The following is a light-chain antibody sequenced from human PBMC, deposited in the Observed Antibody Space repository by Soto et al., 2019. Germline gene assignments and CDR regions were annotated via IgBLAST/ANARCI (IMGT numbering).Light chain of an antibody. CDR3: QQYNNWPWT. CDR1: QSVSSD. J-gene: IGKJ1*01. V-gene: IGKV3-15*01. Sequence: TQSPVTLALSPGEIATLSCRASQSVSSDLAWYQQKPGQAPRFLIYGASTRATGIPARFSGSGSGTEFTLTISSLQSEDCALYYCQQYNNWPWTFGQGTKVDIK. CDR2: GAS.